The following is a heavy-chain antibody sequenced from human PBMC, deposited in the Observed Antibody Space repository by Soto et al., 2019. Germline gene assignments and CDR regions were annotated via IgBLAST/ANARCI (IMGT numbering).Heavy chain of an antibody. V-gene: IGHV4-39*07. CDR3: ARDRGGVASNWFDP. D-gene: IGHD3-10*01. CDR1: GGSISSSSYY. CDR2: IYYSGST. J-gene: IGHJ5*02. Sequence: SETLSLTCTVSGGSISSSSYYWGWIRQPPGKGLEWIGNIYYSGSTYYNPSLKSRVTISVDTSKNQFSLKLSSVTAADTAVYYCARDRGGVASNWFDPWGQGTLVTVSS.